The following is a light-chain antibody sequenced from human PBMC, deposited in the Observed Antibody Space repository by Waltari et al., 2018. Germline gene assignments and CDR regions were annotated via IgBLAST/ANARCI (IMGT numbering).Light chain of an antibody. J-gene: IGLJ2*01. CDR1: SSDVGGYNY. CDR3: CSYAGSYSVV. CDR2: EVS. Sequence: QSALTQPRSVSGSPGQSVTISCTGTSSDVGGYNYVSGYQQHPGKAPKLMIYEVSKRPSGVPDRFAGSKSGSTASLTISGLQAEDEADYYCCSYAGSYSVVFGGGTKLTVL. V-gene: IGLV2-11*01.